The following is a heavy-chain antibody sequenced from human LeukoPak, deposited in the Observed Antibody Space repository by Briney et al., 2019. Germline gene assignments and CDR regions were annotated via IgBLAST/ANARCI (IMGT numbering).Heavy chain of an antibody. D-gene: IGHD3-9*01. Sequence: PGGSLRLSCAASGFTFSIYAMSWVRQAPGKGLEWVSAISGSGGSTYYADSVKGRFTISRDNSKNTLYLQMNSLRAEDTAVYYCAKGPNFDWLLFDYYYYGMDVWGQGTTVTVSS. CDR3: AKGPNFDWLLFDYYYYGMDV. CDR1: GFTFSIYA. V-gene: IGHV3-23*01. J-gene: IGHJ6*02. CDR2: ISGSGGST.